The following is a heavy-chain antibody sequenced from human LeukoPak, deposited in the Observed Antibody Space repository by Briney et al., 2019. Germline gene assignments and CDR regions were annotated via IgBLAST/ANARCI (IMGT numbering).Heavy chain of an antibody. D-gene: IGHD6-19*01. CDR2: ISSSSSYI. CDR3: ARVGVAVAGTGGSLYYFDY. CDR1: GFTFSSYS. J-gene: IGHJ4*02. Sequence: PGGSLRLSCAASGFTFSSYSMNWVRQAPGKGLEWVSSISSSSSYIYYADSVKGRFTISRDNAKNSLYLQMNSLRAEDTAVYYCARVGVAVAGTGGSLYYFDYWGQGTLVTVSS. V-gene: IGHV3-21*01.